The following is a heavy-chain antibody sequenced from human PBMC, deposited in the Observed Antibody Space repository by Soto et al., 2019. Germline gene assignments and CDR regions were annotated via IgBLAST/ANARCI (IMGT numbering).Heavy chain of an antibody. CDR2: ILPIFGTA. J-gene: IGHJ4*02. Sequence: SVKVSCKASGGTFSSYAISWVRQAPGQGLEWMGGILPIFGTANYAQKFQDRVTITADESTSTAYMELSSLRSEDTAVYYCARPVAYCGGDCYSPYYFDYWGQGTLVTVSS. V-gene: IGHV1-69*13. CDR3: ARPVAYCGGDCYSPYYFDY. CDR1: GGTFSSYA. D-gene: IGHD2-21*02.